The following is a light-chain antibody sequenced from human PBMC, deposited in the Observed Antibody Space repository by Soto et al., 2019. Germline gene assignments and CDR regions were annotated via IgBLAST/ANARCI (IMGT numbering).Light chain of an antibody. CDR2: DVS. V-gene: IGLV2-14*01. J-gene: IGLJ1*01. CDR3: SSYTSSSTYV. Sequence: QSVLTQPASVSGSPGQSIAISCTGTSSAVGGYNYVSWYQQHPGKAPKLMVYDVSNRPSGVSNRFSGSKSGNTASLTISGLQAEDEADYYCSSYTSSSTYVFGTGTKGTVL. CDR1: SSAVGGYNY.